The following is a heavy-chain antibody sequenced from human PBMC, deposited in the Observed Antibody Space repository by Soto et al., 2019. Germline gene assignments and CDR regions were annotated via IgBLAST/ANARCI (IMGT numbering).Heavy chain of an antibody. J-gene: IGHJ4*02. Sequence: QVQLQESGPGLVKPSQTLSLTCTVSGGSISSGGYYWSWIRQHPGKGLEWIGYIYYSGSTYYNPSLKGRVTISVDTSKNQFSLKLSSVTAADTAVYYCAREVLAMVIFDYWGQGTLVTVSS. CDR2: IYYSGST. CDR3: AREVLAMVIFDY. CDR1: GGSISSGGYY. D-gene: IGHD5-18*01. V-gene: IGHV4-31*03.